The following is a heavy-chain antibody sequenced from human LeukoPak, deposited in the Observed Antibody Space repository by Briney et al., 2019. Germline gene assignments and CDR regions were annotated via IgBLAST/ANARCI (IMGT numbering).Heavy chain of an antibody. J-gene: IGHJ4*02. CDR1: GFTFSSYA. CDR2: ISGSGGNT. V-gene: IGHV3-23*01. Sequence: PGGSLRLSCAASGFTFSSYAMSWVRQAPGKGLEWVSAISGSGGNTYYADSVKGRFTISRDNSKNTLYLQMNSLRAEDTAVYYCARDLREWELPYYWGQGTLVTVSS. CDR3: ARDLREWELPYY. D-gene: IGHD1-26*01.